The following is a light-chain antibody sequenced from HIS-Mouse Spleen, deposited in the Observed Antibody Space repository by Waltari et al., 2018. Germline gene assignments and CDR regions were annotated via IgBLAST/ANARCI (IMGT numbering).Light chain of an antibody. CDR3: AAWDDSLSGPV. CDR2: RNN. J-gene: IGLJ3*02. V-gene: IGLV1-47*01. Sequence: QSVLTQPPSASGTPGQRVTISCSGSSSNIGSNYVYWYQQLPGTAPKLLIYRNNHRPSGGPDRCSGSKSGTSASLAISGLRSEDEADYYCAAWDDSLSGPVFGGGTKLTVL. CDR1: SSNIGSNY.